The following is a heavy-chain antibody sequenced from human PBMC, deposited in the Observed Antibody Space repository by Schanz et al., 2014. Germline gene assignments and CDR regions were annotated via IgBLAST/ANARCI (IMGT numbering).Heavy chain of an antibody. J-gene: IGHJ2*01. D-gene: IGHD3-16*01. V-gene: IGHV1-18*01. CDR3: VRVPSRDVSFDL. Sequence: QVQLVQSGAEVKKPGSSVKVSCKASGGTFSSDTFSWVRQAPGQGLEWMGWISAYNGHTDYAQKLQGRVTLTTDTSTSTAYMELRSLRSDDTAHYYCVRVPSRDVSFDLWGRGTLVTVSS. CDR2: ISAYNGHT. CDR1: GGTFSSDT.